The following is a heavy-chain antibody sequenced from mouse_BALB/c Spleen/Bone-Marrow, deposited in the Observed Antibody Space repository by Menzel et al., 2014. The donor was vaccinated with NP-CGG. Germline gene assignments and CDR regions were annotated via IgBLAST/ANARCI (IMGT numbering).Heavy chain of an antibody. Sequence: EVKLVESGGGLVQPGGSLKLSCAASGFDFSRYWMSWVRQAPGKGLEWIGEINPDSSTINYTPSLKDKFIISRDNAKNTLHLQMSKVRSEDTALYYCARPGLNYYASRYFDVWGAGTTVTVSS. CDR1: GFDFSRYW. J-gene: IGHJ1*01. V-gene: IGHV4-1*02. CDR3: ARPGLNYYASRYFDV. CDR2: INPDSSTI. D-gene: IGHD1-1*01.